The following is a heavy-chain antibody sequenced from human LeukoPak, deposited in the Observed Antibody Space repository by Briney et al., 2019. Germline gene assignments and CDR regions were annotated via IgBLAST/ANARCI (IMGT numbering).Heavy chain of an antibody. CDR2: IDYSGST. CDR1: GGTISRNY. CDR3: ARDRRRELLHAFDI. J-gene: IGHJ3*02. Sequence: SETLSLTCTVSGGTISRNYWSWIRQPPGKGLEWIAYIDYSGSTNYNPSLKSRLTISMDASKNQFSLKLSSVTAADTAVYYCARDRRRELLHAFDIWGQGTMVTVSS. V-gene: IGHV4-59*01. D-gene: IGHD1-26*01.